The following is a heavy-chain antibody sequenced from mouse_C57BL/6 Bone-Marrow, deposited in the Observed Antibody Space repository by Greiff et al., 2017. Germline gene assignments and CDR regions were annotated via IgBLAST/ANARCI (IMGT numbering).Heavy chain of an antibody. V-gene: IGHV3-6*01. J-gene: IGHJ1*03. CDR3: ARERLSRYFDV. D-gene: IGHD2-2*01. CDR1: GYSITSGYY. Sequence: DVKLQESGPGLVKPSQSLSLTCSVTGYSITSGYYWNWIRQFPGNKLEWMGYISYDGSNNYNPSLKNRISITRDTSKNQFFLKLNSVTTEDTATYYCARERLSRYFDVWGTGTTVTVSS. CDR2: ISYDGSN.